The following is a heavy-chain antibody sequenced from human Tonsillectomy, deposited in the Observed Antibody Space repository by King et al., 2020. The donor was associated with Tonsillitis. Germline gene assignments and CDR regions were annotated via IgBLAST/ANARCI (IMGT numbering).Heavy chain of an antibody. CDR3: AKEGPQLGF. D-gene: IGHD1-1*01. CDR2: IQYDGSNK. J-gene: IGHJ4*02. Sequence: VQLVQSGGGVVQPGGSLRLSCAASGFTFSSYGMHWVRQAPGKGLEWVAFIQYDGSNKYYADSVKGRFTISRDNSKNTLYVQMNSLRAEDTAVYYCAKEGPQLGFWGQGTLVTVSS. CDR1: GFTFSSYG. V-gene: IGHV3-30*02.